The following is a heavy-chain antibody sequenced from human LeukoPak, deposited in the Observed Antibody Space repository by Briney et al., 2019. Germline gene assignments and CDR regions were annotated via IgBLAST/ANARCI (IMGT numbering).Heavy chain of an antibody. CDR2: IIPIFGTA. J-gene: IGHJ3*02. Sequence: GASVKVSCKASGGTFSSYAISWVRQAPGQGLEWMGRIIPIFGTANYAQKFQGRVTITTDESTSTAYMELSSLRSEDTAVYYCARLPSMTMVVTDAFDIWGQGTMVTVSS. CDR1: GGTFSSYA. D-gene: IGHD4-23*01. V-gene: IGHV1-69*05. CDR3: ARLPSMTMVVTDAFDI.